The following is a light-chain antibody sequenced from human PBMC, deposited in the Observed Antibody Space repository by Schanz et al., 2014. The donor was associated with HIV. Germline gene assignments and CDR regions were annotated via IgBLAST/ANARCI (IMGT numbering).Light chain of an antibody. CDR2: DVT. J-gene: IGLJ3*02. Sequence: QSVLTQPASVSGSPGQSIIISCTGTSNDIGRYNLISWYQQHPGKAPKLMIYDVTNRPSGVSSRFSGSKSGNTASLTISGLQAEDEGDYYCSSYTSRATWVFGGGTKLTVL. CDR3: SSYTSRATWV. V-gene: IGLV2-14*02. CDR1: SNDIGRYNL.